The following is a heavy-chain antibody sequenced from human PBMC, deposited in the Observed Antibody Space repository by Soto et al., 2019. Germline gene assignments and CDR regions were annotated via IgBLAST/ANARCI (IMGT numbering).Heavy chain of an antibody. J-gene: IGHJ4*02. D-gene: IGHD6-13*01. Sequence: SETLSLTCTVSGGSISSSSYYWGWIRQPPGKGLEWIGSIYYSGSTYYNPSLKSRVTISVDTSKNQFSLKLSSVTAADTAVYYCARWGLGAAAGPDYWGQGTLVT. CDR1: GGSISSSSYY. CDR2: IYYSGST. CDR3: ARWGLGAAAGPDY. V-gene: IGHV4-39*01.